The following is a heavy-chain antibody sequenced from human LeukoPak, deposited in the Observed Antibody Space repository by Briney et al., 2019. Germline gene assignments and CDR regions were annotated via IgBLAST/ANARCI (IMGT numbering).Heavy chain of an antibody. V-gene: IGHV3-9*01. J-gene: IGHJ3*02. D-gene: IGHD2-8*01. CDR2: ISWNSGSI. CDR1: GFTFDDYA. Sequence: QPGRSLRLSCAASGFTFDDYAMHWVRQAPGKGLEWVSGISWNSGSIGYADSVKGRFTISRDNSKSTLYLQMNSLRAEDTAVYYCARGLSVFAFDIWGQGTMVTVSS. CDR3: ARGLSVFAFDI.